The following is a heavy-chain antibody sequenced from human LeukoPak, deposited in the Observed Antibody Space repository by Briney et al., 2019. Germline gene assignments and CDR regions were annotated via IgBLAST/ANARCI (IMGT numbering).Heavy chain of an antibody. J-gene: IGHJ3*01. CDR3: AREGGRYRYHDAIDL. V-gene: IGHV3-21*01. D-gene: IGHD1-26*01. Sequence: GGSLRLSCAASGFTFNIYSMNWVRQAPGKGLEWVSSISTTSAYIYNAQSVKGRVTISRDNAKKLLYLQMKSLRAEDTALYYCAREGGRYRYHDAIDLWGQGTMVTVSS. CDR2: ISTTSAYI. CDR1: GFTFNIYS.